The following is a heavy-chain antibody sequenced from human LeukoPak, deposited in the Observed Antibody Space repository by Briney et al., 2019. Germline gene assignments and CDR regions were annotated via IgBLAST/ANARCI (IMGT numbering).Heavy chain of an antibody. D-gene: IGHD3-3*01. J-gene: IGHJ5*02. Sequence: GGSLRLSCAASGFTFSDNSIHWVRQAPGKGLEWVALISDDGNKKYYANSVKGRFTISRDNSKNTLYLQMNSLRAEDTAVYYCAKERVRFLEWLFRRSISSWFDPWGQGTLVTVSS. V-gene: IGHV3-30*04. CDR2: ISDDGNKK. CDR1: GFTFSDNS. CDR3: AKERVRFLEWLFRRSISSWFDP.